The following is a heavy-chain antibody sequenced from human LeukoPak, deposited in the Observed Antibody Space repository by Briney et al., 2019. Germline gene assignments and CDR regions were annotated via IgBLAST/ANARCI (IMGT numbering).Heavy chain of an antibody. Sequence: SETLSLTCAVYGGSFSGYYWSWIRQPPGKGLEWIGEINHSGSTYYNPSLKSRVTISVDRSKNQFSLKLSSVTAADTAVYYCARDRWGYGDYHDAFDIWGQGTMVTVSS. D-gene: IGHD4-17*01. CDR2: INHSGST. J-gene: IGHJ3*02. V-gene: IGHV4-34*01. CDR1: GGSFSGYY. CDR3: ARDRWGYGDYHDAFDI.